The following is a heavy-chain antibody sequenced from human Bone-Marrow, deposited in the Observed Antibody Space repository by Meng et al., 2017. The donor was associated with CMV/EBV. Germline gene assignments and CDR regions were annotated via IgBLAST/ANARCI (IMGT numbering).Heavy chain of an antibody. CDR2: IIPIFGTT. V-gene: IGHV1-69*05. CDR1: EGTFSSYT. Sequence: SVKVSCKASEGTFSSYTISWVRQAPGQGLEWMGRIIPIFGTTNYAQKFQGRITITTDGSTSTAYMELSTLRSDDTAVYYCARDRLVGATTGYYGMDVWGQGTTVTGYS. J-gene: IGHJ6*01. CDR3: ARDRLVGATTGYYGMDV. D-gene: IGHD1-26*01.